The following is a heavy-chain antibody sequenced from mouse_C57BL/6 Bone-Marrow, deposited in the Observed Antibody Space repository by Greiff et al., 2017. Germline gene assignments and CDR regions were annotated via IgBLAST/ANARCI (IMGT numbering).Heavy chain of an antibody. J-gene: IGHJ4*01. CDR2: IRNKANNHAT. V-gene: IGHV6-6*01. CDR3: THPFYYYGSYYYAMDY. CDR1: GFTFSDAW. Sequence: EVKLMESGGGLVQPGGSMKLSCAASGFTFSDAWMDWVRQSPEKGLEWVAEIRNKANNHATYYAESVKGRFTISRDDSKSSVYLQMNSLRAEDTGIYYCTHPFYYYGSYYYAMDYWGQGTSVTVSS. D-gene: IGHD1-1*01.